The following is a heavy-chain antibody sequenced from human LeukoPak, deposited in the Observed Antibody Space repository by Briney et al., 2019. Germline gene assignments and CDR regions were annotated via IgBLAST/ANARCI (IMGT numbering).Heavy chain of an antibody. CDR2: TYYSGST. V-gene: IGHV4-59*01. D-gene: IGHD3-3*01. CDR3: ARVLSPTYYDFWSGYYMDY. CDR1: GGSISSYY. Sequence: SETLSLTCTVSGGSISSYYWSWVRQPPGKGLEWIGYTYYSGSTNYNPSLKSRVTISVDTSKNQFSLKLSSVTAADTAVYYCARVLSPTYYDFWSGYYMDYWGQGTLVTVSS. J-gene: IGHJ4*02.